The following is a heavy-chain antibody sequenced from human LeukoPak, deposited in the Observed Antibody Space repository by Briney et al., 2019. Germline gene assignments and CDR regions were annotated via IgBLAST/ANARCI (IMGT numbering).Heavy chain of an antibody. D-gene: IGHD6-19*01. CDR1: GFTFSSYE. CDR2: ISSSGSTI. J-gene: IGHJ3*02. CDR3: VRDFGGWQVNDAFDI. Sequence: GGSLRLSCAASGFTFSSYEMNWVRQAPGKGLEWVSYISSSGSTIYYADSVKGRFTISRDNAKNSLHLQMNSLTTEDTAIYYCVRDFGGWQVNDAFDICGKGTMVSV. V-gene: IGHV3-48*03.